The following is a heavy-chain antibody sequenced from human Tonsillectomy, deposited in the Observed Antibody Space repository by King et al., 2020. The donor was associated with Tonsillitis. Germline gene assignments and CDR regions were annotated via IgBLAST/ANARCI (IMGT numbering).Heavy chain of an antibody. CDR3: ARDPRPLQAAYFYAMDV. CDR1: GFTFNNYA. D-gene: IGHD3-10*01. J-gene: IGHJ6*02. V-gene: IGHV3-30*03. CDR2: ISYDGSNK. Sequence: VKRREYGGREVKNERSLRLSCAASGFTFNNYAMHWVRQAPGQGLEWVAVISYDGSNKFYGDSVKGRFTISRDNSKTTLYLQMNSLRPEDTALYYCARDPRPLQAAYFYAMDVWGQGTTVAVSS.